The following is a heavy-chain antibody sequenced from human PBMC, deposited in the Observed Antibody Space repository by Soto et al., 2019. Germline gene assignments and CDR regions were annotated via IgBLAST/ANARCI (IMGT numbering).Heavy chain of an antibody. D-gene: IGHD6-6*01. J-gene: IGHJ4*02. Sequence: SETLSLTCTVSGGSISSGGYYWSWIRQHPGKGLEWIGYIYYSGSTYYNPSLKSRVTISVDTSKNQFSLKLSSVTAADTAVYYCARVVGRSSNYYFDYWGQGTLVTVSS. CDR1: GGSISSGGYY. CDR3: ARVVGRSSNYYFDY. CDR2: IYYSGST. V-gene: IGHV4-31*03.